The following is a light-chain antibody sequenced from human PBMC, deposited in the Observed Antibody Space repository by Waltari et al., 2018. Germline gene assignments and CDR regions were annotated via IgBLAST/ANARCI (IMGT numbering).Light chain of an antibody. CDR3: QAWDTTTVV. CDR2: YDS. V-gene: IGLV3-1*01. Sequence: SYELTQPPSVSVSPGQTARITCSGDNLGNQYASWYQQKQGQSPVLVIYYDSKRPSGIPERLSGSNSGNTATLTISGTQAMDEADYYCQAWDTTTVVFGGGTKVTVL. CDR1: NLGNQY. J-gene: IGLJ2*01.